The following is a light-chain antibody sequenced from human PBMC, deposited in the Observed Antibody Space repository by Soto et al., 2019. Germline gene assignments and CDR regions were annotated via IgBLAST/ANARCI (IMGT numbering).Light chain of an antibody. CDR1: RSISNY. CDR3: QQSYSVPR. Sequence: DIQMTQSPSSLSASVGDRVTITCRASRSISNYVNWYQQKSGKVPRLLIYAASSLQPGVPSRFSDTGTGTAFTLTITSLQPEDSATYYCQQSYSVPRFGPGTRVDLK. V-gene: IGKV1-39*01. CDR2: AAS. J-gene: IGKJ1*01.